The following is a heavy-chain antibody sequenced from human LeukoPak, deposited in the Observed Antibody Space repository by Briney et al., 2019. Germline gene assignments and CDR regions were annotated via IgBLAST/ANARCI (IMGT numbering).Heavy chain of an antibody. Sequence: GGSLRLSCAASGFTFSSYSMTWVRQAPGKGLEWVSSISSSSSYIYYADSVKGRFTISRDNAKNSLYLQMNSLRAEDTAVYYCARLVPAAIPRPFDYWGQGTLVTVSS. CDR3: ARLVPAAIPRPFDY. J-gene: IGHJ4*02. D-gene: IGHD2-2*01. V-gene: IGHV3-21*01. CDR2: ISSSSSYI. CDR1: GFTFSSYS.